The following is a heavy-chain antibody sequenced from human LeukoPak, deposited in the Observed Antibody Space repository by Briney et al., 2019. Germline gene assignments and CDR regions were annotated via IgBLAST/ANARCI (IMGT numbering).Heavy chain of an antibody. V-gene: IGHV4-59*01. D-gene: IGHD6-19*01. CDR2: IYYSGST. CDR3: ARETTLAGFASGLGFNY. CDR1: GGSISSYY. J-gene: IGHJ4*02. Sequence: SETLSLTCTVSGGSISSYYWSWIRQPPGKELEWIGYIYYSGSTNYNPSLKSRITMSIDTSKNQFSLELTSVTAADTATYYCARETTLAGFASGLGFNYWGQGILVTVSS.